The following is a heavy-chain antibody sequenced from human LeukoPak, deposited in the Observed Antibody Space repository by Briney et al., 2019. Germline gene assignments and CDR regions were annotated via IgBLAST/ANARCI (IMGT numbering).Heavy chain of an antibody. CDR1: GFTSSSYS. J-gene: IGHJ4*02. D-gene: IGHD2-21*01. CDR3: ARDLYGGPYYFDY. V-gene: IGHV3-21*01. CDR2: ISSSSSYI. Sequence: GGSLRLSCAASGFTSSSYSMNWVRQAPGKGLEWVSSISSSSSYIYYADSVKGRFTISRDNAKSSLYLQMNSLRAEDTAVYYCARDLYGGPYYFDYWGQGTLVTVSS.